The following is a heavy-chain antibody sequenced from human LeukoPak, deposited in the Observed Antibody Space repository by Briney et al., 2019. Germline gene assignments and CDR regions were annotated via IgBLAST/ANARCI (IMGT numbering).Heavy chain of an antibody. CDR2: INPNSGGT. CDR3: ARDIAAAGTPYYYYGMDV. Sequence: ASVKVSCKASGYTFTGYYMHWVRQAPGQGLEWMGWINPNSGGTNYAQKFQGRVTMTTDTSTSTAYMELRSLRSDDTAVYYCARDIAAAGTPYYYYGMDVWGQGTTVTVSS. J-gene: IGHJ6*02. V-gene: IGHV1-2*02. D-gene: IGHD6-13*01. CDR1: GYTFTGYY.